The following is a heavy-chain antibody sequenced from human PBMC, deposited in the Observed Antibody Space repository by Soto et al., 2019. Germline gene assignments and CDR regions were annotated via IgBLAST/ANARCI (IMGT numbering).Heavy chain of an antibody. CDR1: VCMVTDYR. D-gene: IGHD2-21*02. J-gene: IGHJ6*02. Sequence: ASVNYSCNDYVCMVTDYRSRLVRPAHGQGLQWMGWINPKSGATDYAQKFQGRVTMTREMSTNTAYLELSGLRSDDTADDTAVYYCAKSNYGGDAYFQHGLDVWGQGPTVNVS. CDR2: INPKSGAT. V-gene: IGHV1-2*02. CDR3: VYYCAKSNYGGDAYFQHGLDV.